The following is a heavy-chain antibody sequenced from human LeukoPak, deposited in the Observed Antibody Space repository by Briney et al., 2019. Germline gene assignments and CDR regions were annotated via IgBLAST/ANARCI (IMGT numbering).Heavy chain of an antibody. D-gene: IGHD3-16*02. CDR1: GGSFSGYY. J-gene: IGHJ4*02. CDR2: INHSGST. CDR3: ARGRGGSCRSRLIDY. Sequence: SETLSLTCAVYGGSFSGYYWSWIRQPPGKGLEWIGEINHSGSTNYNPSLKSRVTKSVDTSKNQFSLKLSSVTAADTAVYYCARGRGGSCRSRLIDYWGQGTLVTVSS. V-gene: IGHV4-34*01.